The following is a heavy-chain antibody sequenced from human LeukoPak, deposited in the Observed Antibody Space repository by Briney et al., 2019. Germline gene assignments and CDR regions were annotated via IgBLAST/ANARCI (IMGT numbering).Heavy chain of an antibody. J-gene: IGHJ4*02. D-gene: IGHD3-9*01. Sequence: SETLSLTCTVSGGSISSYYWSWLRQPPGKGLEWIGYIYYSGSTNYNPSLKSRVTISVDTSKNQFSLKLSSVTAADTAVYYCARLSSFRADPYYDILTGYVIPKQNFDYWGQGTLVTVSS. CDR1: GGSISSYY. V-gene: IGHV4-59*08. CDR2: IYYSGST. CDR3: ARLSSFRADPYYDILTGYVIPKQNFDY.